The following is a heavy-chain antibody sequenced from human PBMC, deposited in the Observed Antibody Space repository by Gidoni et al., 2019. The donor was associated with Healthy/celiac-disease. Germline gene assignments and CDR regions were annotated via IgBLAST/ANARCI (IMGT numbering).Heavy chain of an antibody. V-gene: IGHV3-73*02. CDR2: IRSKANSYAT. J-gene: IGHJ6*03. CDR1: GFTFSGDA. CDR3: TRQVEQLAAAGGRDYYYYYMDV. Sequence: EVQLVESGGGLVQPGGCLKLSCAASGFTFSGDAMHWVRQASGKGLDWVGRIRSKANSYATAYAASVKGRFTISRDDSKNTAYLQMNSLKTEDTAVYYCTRQVEQLAAAGGRDYYYYYMDVWGKGTTVTVSS. D-gene: IGHD6-13*01.